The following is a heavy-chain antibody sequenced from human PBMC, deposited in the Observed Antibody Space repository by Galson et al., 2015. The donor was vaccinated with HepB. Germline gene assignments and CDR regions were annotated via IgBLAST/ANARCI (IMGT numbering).Heavy chain of an antibody. J-gene: IGHJ4*02. D-gene: IGHD4-11*01. CDR1: GYTFTGYF. V-gene: IGHV1-2*06. CDR2: INPNSGGA. CDR3: ARAGYGNDPTAFDY. Sequence: SVKVSCKASGYTFTGYFIHWVRQAPGQGLEWMGRINPNSGGADYAQKFQGRVTMTRDTSISTVYMELSSLRSDDTAVYYCARAGYGNDPTAFDYWGQGTLVTVSS.